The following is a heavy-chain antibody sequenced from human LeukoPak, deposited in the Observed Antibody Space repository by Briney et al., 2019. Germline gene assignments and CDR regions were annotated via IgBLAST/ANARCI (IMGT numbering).Heavy chain of an antibody. V-gene: IGHV1-69*06. J-gene: IGHJ2*01. CDR2: IIPVFGTT. CDR3: AREAGIAITGTIWYFDL. CDR1: GGTFSTDA. Sequence: GSSVKVSCKASGGTFSTDALAWVRQVPGQGPEWMGRIIPVFGTTNYAETFQGRVTITADISTSTAYMQLSSLRSEDTAVYYCAREAGIAITGTIWYFDLWGRGILVTVSS. D-gene: IGHD1/OR15-1a*01.